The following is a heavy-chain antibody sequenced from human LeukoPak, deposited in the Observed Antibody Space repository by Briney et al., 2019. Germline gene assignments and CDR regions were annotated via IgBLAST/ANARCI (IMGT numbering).Heavy chain of an antibody. J-gene: IGHJ5*02. D-gene: IGHD3-9*01. Sequence: SETLSLTXAVYGGSFSGYYWSWIRQPPGKGLEWMGEINHSGSTNYNPSLKSRVTISVDTSKNQFSLKLSSVTAADTAVYYCARENVLRYFPFDPWGQGTLVTVSS. CDR3: ARENVLRYFPFDP. CDR1: GGSFSGYY. CDR2: INHSGST. V-gene: IGHV4-34*01.